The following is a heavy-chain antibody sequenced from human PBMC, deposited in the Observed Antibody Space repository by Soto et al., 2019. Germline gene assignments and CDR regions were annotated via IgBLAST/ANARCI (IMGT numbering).Heavy chain of an antibody. V-gene: IGHV5-51*01. J-gene: IGHJ6*02. CDR1: GYSFNTYW. D-gene: IGHD2-2*01. CDR3: VRQTSQSQYYYYYDMDV. Sequence: GESLKISCKGSGYSFNTYWLAWVRQTPGKGLEWMGIIYPGDSDTRYSPSFQGQVTFSADKSISTAYLQWRSLRASDTAMYYCVRQTSQSQYYYYYDMDVWGQGTTVTVSS. CDR2: IYPGDSDT.